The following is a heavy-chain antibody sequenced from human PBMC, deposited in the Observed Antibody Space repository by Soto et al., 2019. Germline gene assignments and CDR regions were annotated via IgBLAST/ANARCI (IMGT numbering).Heavy chain of an antibody. CDR2: IYTSGTT. CDR3: ASAAYIYGPFDY. J-gene: IGHJ4*02. V-gene: IGHV4-4*07. D-gene: IGHD5-18*01. CDR1: SGSITVYY. Sequence: SETLSLTCTVSSGSITVYYLNWIRQPAGKGLEWIGHIYTSGTTNYNPSFKSRVTMSLDTSQNQFSLRLTSVTAADTAVYYCASAAYIYGPFDYWGQGTLVTVSS.